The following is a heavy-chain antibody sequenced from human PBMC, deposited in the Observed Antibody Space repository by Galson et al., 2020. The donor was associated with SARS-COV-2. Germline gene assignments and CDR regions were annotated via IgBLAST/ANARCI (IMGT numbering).Heavy chain of an antibody. Sequence: GGSLRLSCAASGFTFRSYAMSWVRQAPGKGLEWVSTVSGSAGSTYNAYSVKGRFIISRDNSKNTVYLEMNSLRVDDTAIYYCTKGGVEIGSLSPDFDSWGQGTLVTVSS. V-gene: IGHV3-23*01. CDR1: GFTFRSYA. J-gene: IGHJ4*02. CDR3: TKGGVEIGSLSPDFDS. CDR2: VSGSAGST. D-gene: IGHD3-10*01.